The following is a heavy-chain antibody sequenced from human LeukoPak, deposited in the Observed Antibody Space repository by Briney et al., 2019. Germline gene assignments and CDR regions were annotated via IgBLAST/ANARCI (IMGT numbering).Heavy chain of an antibody. J-gene: IGHJ3*02. CDR1: GGSINNYY. D-gene: IGHD3-10*01. CDR2: IFYSGST. CDR3: AKSNGYGLVDI. Sequence: PSETLSLTCTVSGGSINNYYWSWIRQPPGKGLEWIGNIFYSGSTYYSPSLKSRVTISLDTSRNQFSLKLTSVTAADTAVYYCAKSNGYGLVDIWGQGTMVTVSS. V-gene: IGHV4-59*12.